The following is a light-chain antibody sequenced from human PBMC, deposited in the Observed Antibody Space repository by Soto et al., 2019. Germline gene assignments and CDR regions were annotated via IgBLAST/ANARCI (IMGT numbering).Light chain of an antibody. CDR1: SSDVGGYNY. CDR3: CSYTSTSTVV. J-gene: IGLJ2*01. V-gene: IGLV2-14*01. Sequence: QSALTQPASVSGSPGQSITISCTGTSSDVGGYNYVSWYQHHPGNAPKLMIYEVSHRPSGVSNRFSGSKSGNTASLTISGLQAEDEADYYCCSYTSTSTVVFGGGTKLTVL. CDR2: EVS.